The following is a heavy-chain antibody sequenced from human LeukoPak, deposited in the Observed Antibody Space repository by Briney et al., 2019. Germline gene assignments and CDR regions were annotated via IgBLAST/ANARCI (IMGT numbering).Heavy chain of an antibody. V-gene: IGHV4-59*01. CDR1: GGTISSYY. Sequence: SETLSLTXTVSGGTISSYYWSWIRQPPGKGLEGIGYIYYSGSTNYNPSLKSRVTISVDTSKNQFSLKLSSVTAADTAVYYCARGDAWNYRGLYYYYMDVWGKGTTVTVSS. J-gene: IGHJ6*03. D-gene: IGHD1-7*01. CDR2: IYYSGST. CDR3: ARGDAWNYRGLYYYYMDV.